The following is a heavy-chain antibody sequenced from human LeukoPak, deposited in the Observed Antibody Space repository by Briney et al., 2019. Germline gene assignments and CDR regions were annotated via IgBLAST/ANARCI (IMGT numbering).Heavy chain of an antibody. V-gene: IGHV4-59*12. J-gene: IGHJ5*02. CDR3: ARGYHDVLTGLYHWFDP. Sequence: PSEILSLTCTVFGGSISNYYWNWFRQPPGKDLKWFGYINYSGSTKYNPSLKSRVLISLDTSNNQFSLKLSYVTAADTAMYYCARGYHDVLTGLYHWFDPWGQGTLVTVSS. CDR2: INYSGST. D-gene: IGHD3-9*01. CDR1: GGSISNYY.